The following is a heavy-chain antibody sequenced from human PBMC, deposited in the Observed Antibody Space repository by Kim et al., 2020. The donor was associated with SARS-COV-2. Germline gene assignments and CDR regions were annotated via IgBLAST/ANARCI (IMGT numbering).Heavy chain of an antibody. CDR3: ARDLGISGTDFHYFYGLDV. Sequence: EWVCFGFSSGSTKYNPSLQSRVTISVDTSKNQVSLRLRSVTAADTAMYFCARDLGISGTDFHYFYGLDVWGQGTTVTVTS. CDR2: GFSSGST. J-gene: IGHJ6*02. D-gene: IGHD1-1*01. V-gene: IGHV4-59*01.